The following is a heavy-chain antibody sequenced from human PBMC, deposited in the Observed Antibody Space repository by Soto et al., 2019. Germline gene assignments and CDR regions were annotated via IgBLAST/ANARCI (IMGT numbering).Heavy chain of an antibody. V-gene: IGHV1-69*08. Sequence: QVQLVQSGAEVKKPGSSVKVSCKASGGTFSSYTISWVRQAPGQGLEWLGRIIPILGIANYAHKCQGRVTITADKSTSTAYMELSSLRSEDTAVYYSARDGGSGYYIQDNWFDPLGQGTLVTVSS. J-gene: IGHJ5*02. CDR3: ARDGGSGYYIQDNWFDP. D-gene: IGHD3-3*01. CDR1: GGTFSSYT. CDR2: IIPILGIA.